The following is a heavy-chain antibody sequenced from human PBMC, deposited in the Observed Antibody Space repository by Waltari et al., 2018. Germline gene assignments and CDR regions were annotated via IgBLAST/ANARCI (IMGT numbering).Heavy chain of an antibody. D-gene: IGHD1-26*01. J-gene: IGHJ4*02. CDR3: ARDYWGSYEY. CDR1: GFTLSAYE. CDR2: SRNKGNSDSA. Sequence: EVQLVESGGGLVQPGGSLRLSCAASGFTLSAYEMDWVRQAPGKGLEWVGRSRNKGNSDSAEYAASVKDRFTISRDESKSSVYLYMSSLKSEDTAVYYCARDYWGSYEYWGQGSHVTVSS. V-gene: IGHV3-72*01.